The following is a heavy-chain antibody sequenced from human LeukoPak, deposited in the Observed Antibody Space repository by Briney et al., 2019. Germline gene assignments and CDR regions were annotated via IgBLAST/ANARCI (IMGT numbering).Heavy chain of an antibody. CDR2: TYYRWKWKN. D-gene: IGHD6-19*01. CDR3: TREGGGAEAAFDY. CDR1: GDSDPSNSAC. V-gene: IGHV6-1*01. Sequence: SQTLSHTCVISGDSDPSNSACWNCIRQSPSRGLEGLRRTYYRWKWKNEYAVSVKSRIPLHPDTSKNQFSLKVNSVTPDDRAVYYCTREGGGAEAAFDYWGQGGMVTVCS. J-gene: IGHJ4*02.